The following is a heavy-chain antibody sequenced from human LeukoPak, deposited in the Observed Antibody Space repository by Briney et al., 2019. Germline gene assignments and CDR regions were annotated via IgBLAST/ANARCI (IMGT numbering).Heavy chain of an antibody. D-gene: IGHD2-15*01. V-gene: IGHV3-72*01. Sequence: GGSLRLSCAASGFSFSDHYMEWVRQAPGRGLEWLGRIRLKVNRYTTEYAASVKGRFTVSRDDSQNSLYLQMNSLRTEDTAVYYCARDCSGGSCYDRFDYWGQGTLVTVSS. J-gene: IGHJ4*02. CDR3: ARDCSGGSCYDRFDY. CDR1: GFSFSDHY. CDR2: IRLKVNRYTT.